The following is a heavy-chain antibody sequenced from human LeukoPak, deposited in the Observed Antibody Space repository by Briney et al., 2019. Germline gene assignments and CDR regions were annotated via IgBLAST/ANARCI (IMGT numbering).Heavy chain of an antibody. J-gene: IGHJ4*02. CDR1: GGSFSGYY. CDR3: ARDVAVAGMSVFDY. Sequence: SETLSLTCAVYGGSFSGYYWSWIRQPPGKGLEWIGEINHSGSTNYNPSLKSRVTISVDTSKNQFPLKLSSVTAADTAVYYCARDVAVAGMSVFDYWGQGTLVTVSS. D-gene: IGHD6-19*01. V-gene: IGHV4-34*01. CDR2: INHSGST.